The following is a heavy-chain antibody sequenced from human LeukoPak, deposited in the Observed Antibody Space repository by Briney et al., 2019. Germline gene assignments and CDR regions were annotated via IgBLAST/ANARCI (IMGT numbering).Heavy chain of an antibody. CDR2: ISSSGNTI. Sequence: PGGSLRLSCAASGFTFSDYYVSWIRQAPGKGLEWGSYISSSGNTIYYADSEKGRFTISRDNAKNSLYVQMNRLRAGDTAVYYCARLGYCSSTTCPYHSYYYMDVWGKGTTVTVSS. J-gene: IGHJ6*03. D-gene: IGHD2-2*01. CDR3: ARLGYCSSTTCPYHSYYYMDV. CDR1: GFTFSDYY. V-gene: IGHV3-11*04.